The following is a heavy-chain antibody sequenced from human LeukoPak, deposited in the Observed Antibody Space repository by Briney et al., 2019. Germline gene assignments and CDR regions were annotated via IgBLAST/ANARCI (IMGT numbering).Heavy chain of an antibody. D-gene: IGHD2-15*01. Sequence: SETLSLTCTVSGGSISSYYWSWIRQPPGKGLERIGYTYYSGSTTYNTSLKSRVTISVATSKNQFSLKLSSVTAADTAVYYCARNGAYCSGGSCAHDTFDMWGQGTMVTVSS. CDR3: ARNGAYCSGGSCAHDTFDM. V-gene: IGHV4-59*01. CDR2: TYYSGST. CDR1: GGSISSYY. J-gene: IGHJ3*02.